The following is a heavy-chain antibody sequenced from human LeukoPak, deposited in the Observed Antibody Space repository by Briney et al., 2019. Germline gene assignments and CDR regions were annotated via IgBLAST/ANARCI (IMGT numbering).Heavy chain of an antibody. V-gene: IGHV3-48*01. Sequence: GGSLRFSCTASGFPFSEYSMNWVRQVRGKGLEWISYIGIDSGNTKYADSVRGRFTISADKAKNSLYLQMNSLRVEDTAVYYCARDHNYASDNWGQGTLVSVAS. D-gene: IGHD1-1*01. CDR2: IGIDSGNT. CDR3: ARDHNYASDN. J-gene: IGHJ4*02. CDR1: GFPFSEYS.